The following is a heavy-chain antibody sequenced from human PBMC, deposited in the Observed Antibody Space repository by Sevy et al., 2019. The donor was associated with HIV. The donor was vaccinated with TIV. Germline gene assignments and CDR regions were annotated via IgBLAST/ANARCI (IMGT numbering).Heavy chain of an antibody. CDR3: AREGCTRPHDY. D-gene: IGHD2-8*01. J-gene: IGHJ4*02. Sequence: GGSLRRSCAASGFAFYDYSMSWIRQAPGKGLEGVETLSFGCGKINYADSVKGRFTISRDNSKNSFYLQMDNLRVEDTALYYCAREGCTRPHDYWGQGPRVTVSS. CDR2: LSFGCGKI. V-gene: IGHV3-23*01. CDR1: GFAFYDYS.